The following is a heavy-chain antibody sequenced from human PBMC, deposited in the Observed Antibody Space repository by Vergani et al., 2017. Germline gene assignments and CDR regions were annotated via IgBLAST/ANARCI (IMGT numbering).Heavy chain of an antibody. CDR1: GFTFSSYS. D-gene: IGHD5-18*01. Sequence: EVQLVESGGGLVKPGGSLRLSCAASGFTFSSYSMNWVRQAPGKGLEWVSSISSSSSYIYYADSVKGRFTISRDNAKNSMYLQMNSLRAEDTAVYYCARDGVQLWSTNYYYYYMDVWGKXP. V-gene: IGHV3-21*01. CDR2: ISSSSSYI. J-gene: IGHJ6*03. CDR3: ARDGVQLWSTNYYYYYMDV.